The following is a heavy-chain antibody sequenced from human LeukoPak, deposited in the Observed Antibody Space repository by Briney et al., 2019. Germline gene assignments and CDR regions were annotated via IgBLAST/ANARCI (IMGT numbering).Heavy chain of an antibody. J-gene: IGHJ3*02. CDR2: ISSSGNTI. CDR1: EFTFTSYE. D-gene: IGHD6-6*01. Sequence: GGSLPLSCAASEFTFTSYELNWVRQAPGKGLEWVSYISSSGNTISYADSVKGRFTISRDNAKNSLYLQVISLRAEDTAVYCCARGPSIAARYDAFDIWGQGTMVTVSS. CDR3: ARGPSIAARYDAFDI. V-gene: IGHV3-48*03.